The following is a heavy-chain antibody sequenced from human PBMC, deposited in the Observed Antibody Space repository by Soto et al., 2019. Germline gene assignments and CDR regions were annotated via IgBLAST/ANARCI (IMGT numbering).Heavy chain of an antibody. CDR3: ARGGRAVVVLAASPYHYYYGMDV. J-gene: IGHJ6*01. Sequence: SETLSLTCAVYGGSFSGYYWSWIRQPPGKGLEWIGEINHSGSTNYNPSLKSRVTISVDTSKNQFSLKLSSVTAADTAVYYCARGGRAVVVLAASPYHYYYGMDVWGQGTTVTVSS. CDR1: GGSFSGYY. D-gene: IGHD2-2*01. V-gene: IGHV4-34*01. CDR2: INHSGST.